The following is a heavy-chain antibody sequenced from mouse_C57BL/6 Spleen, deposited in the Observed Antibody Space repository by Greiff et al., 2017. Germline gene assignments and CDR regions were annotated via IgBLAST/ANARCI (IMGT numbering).Heavy chain of an antibody. J-gene: IGHJ1*03. CDR3: ARQKFITTVVATRYWYFDV. Sequence: QVQLQQSGPELVKPGASVKISCKASGYAFSSSWMNWVKQRPGKGLEWIGRIYPGDGDTNYNGKFKGKATLTADKSSSTAYMQLSSLTSEDSAVYFCARQKFITTVVATRYWYFDVWGTGTTVTVSS. CDR1: GYAFSSSW. V-gene: IGHV1-82*01. CDR2: IYPGDGDT. D-gene: IGHD1-1*01.